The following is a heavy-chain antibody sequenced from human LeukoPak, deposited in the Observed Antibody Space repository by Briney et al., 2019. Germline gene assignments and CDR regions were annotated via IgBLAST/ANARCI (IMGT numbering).Heavy chain of an antibody. D-gene: IGHD7-27*01. CDR1: GFTFSNAW. J-gene: IGHJ4*02. Sequence: GGSLRLSCAASGFTFSNAWMSWVRQARGKGLEWVCRIKSKTDGGTTDYAAPVKGRFTISRDDSKNTLYLQMNSLKTEDTAVYCCTTDPPEASGYWGQGTLVTVSS. V-gene: IGHV3-15*01. CDR3: TTDPPEASGY. CDR2: IKSKTDGGTT.